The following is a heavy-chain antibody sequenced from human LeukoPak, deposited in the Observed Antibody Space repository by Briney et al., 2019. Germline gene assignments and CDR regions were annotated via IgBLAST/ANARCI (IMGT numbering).Heavy chain of an antibody. CDR1: GFTVSSNY. CDR2: IYSGGST. CDR3: AKDETSSSWVLKANY. J-gene: IGHJ4*02. D-gene: IGHD6-13*01. V-gene: IGHV3-53*01. Sequence: PGGSLRLSCAASGFTVSSNYMSWVRQAPGKGLEWVPVIYSGGSTYYADSVKGRFTISRDNSKNTLYLQMNSLRAEDTAVYYCAKDETSSSWVLKANYWGQGTLVTVSS.